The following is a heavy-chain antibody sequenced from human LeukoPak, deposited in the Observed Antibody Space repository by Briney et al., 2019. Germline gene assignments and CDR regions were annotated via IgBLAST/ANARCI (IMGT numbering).Heavy chain of an antibody. CDR3: ARSLAAPGSGYYFPFDY. D-gene: IGHD3-22*01. CDR1: GGSISSYY. Sequence: SSETLSLTCTVSGGSISSYYWSWIRQPPGKGLEWIGYIYYSGSTNYNPSLKSRVTISVDTSKNQFSLKLSSVTAADTAVYYCARSLAAPGSGYYFPFDYWGQGTLVTVSS. J-gene: IGHJ4*02. CDR2: IYYSGST. V-gene: IGHV4-59*01.